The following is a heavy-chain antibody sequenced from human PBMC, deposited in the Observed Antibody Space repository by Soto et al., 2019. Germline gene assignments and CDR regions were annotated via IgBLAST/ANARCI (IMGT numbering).Heavy chain of an antibody. D-gene: IGHD3-3*01. CDR2: IRNKANNYAT. CDR1: GFTFSGSA. Sequence: EVQLVESGGGLVQPGGSLKLSCAASGFTFSGSAMHWVRQASGKGLEWVGRIRNKANNYATAYAVSMKGRFTISRDDSRNKAYLQMNSLKTEDTAVYYCARGVYDFWSGHPKGLDYWGQGTVVTVSS. J-gene: IGHJ4*02. V-gene: IGHV3-73*02. CDR3: ARGVYDFWSGHPKGLDY.